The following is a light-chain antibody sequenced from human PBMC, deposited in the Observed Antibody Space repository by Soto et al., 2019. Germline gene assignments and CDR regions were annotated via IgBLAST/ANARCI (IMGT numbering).Light chain of an antibody. J-gene: IGKJ2*01. V-gene: IGKV3-20*01. CDR1: QSVSSSY. CDR2: GAS. CDR3: QQYVSSYT. Sequence: EIVLTQSPGTLSLSPGERATLSCRASQSVSSSYLAWYQQKPGQAPRLLIYGASSRATGIPDRFSGSGSGTDITLTISRLEPEDFSVYYCQQYVSSYTFGQGTKLDI.